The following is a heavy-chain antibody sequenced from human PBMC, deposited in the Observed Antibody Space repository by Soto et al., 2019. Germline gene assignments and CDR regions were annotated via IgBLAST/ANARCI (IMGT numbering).Heavy chain of an antibody. CDR2: INPNSGGT. CDR3: ARDHGYSSGWFTSQDDAFDI. CDR1: GYTFTGYY. J-gene: IGHJ3*02. V-gene: IGHV1-2*02. D-gene: IGHD6-19*01. Sequence: GASVKVSCKASGYTFTGYYMHWVRQAPGQGLEWMGWINPNSGGTNYAQKFQGRVTMTRDTSISTAYMELSRLGSDDTGVDYCARDHGYSSGWFTSQDDAFDIWGQGTMVTVSS.